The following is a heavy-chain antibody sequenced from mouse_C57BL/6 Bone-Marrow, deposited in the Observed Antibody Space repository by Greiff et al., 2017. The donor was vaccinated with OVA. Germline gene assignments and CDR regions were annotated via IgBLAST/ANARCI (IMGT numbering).Heavy chain of an antibody. D-gene: IGHD1-1*01. CDR1: GFTFNDYY. J-gene: IGHJ2*01. CDR3: ARDYGSSPYYFDY. Sequence: VQLQQSGAELVRPGASVKLSCTASGFTFNDYYINWVKQRPGQGLEWIARIYPGSGNTYYYENVKGKATLTADKSSSTAYMQLSSLTYKDSAVYVSARDYGSSPYYFDYWGQGTTLTVSS. V-gene: IGHV1-76*01. CDR2: IYPGSGNT.